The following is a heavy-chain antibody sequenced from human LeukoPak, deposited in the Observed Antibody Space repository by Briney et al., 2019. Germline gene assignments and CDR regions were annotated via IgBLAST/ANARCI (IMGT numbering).Heavy chain of an antibody. J-gene: IGHJ4*02. V-gene: IGHV1-8*01. Sequence: SVKVSCQASGYTFTNYDINWVRQAAGQGLEWMGWMGSNSGDTGYAQKFQGRVTMTRDTFISTAYMELNNVRSEDTAVYYCVRGPPNWGFDYWGQGTLVTVSS. CDR2: MGSNSGDT. CDR1: GYTFTNYD. D-gene: IGHD7-27*01. CDR3: VRGPPNWGFDY.